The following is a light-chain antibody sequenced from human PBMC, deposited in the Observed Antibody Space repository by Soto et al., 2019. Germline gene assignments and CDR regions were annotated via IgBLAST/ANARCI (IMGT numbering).Light chain of an antibody. CDR3: QQYYSYPIT. V-gene: IGKV1-17*01. CDR2: AAS. CDR1: QGIRND. J-gene: IGKJ5*01. Sequence: DIQITQSTSTLSGSVGDRVTITCGASQGIRNDLDWFQQKPGKAPKLLIYAASNLQSGVPARFSGSGSGTDFTLTISCLQSEDFATYYCQQYYSYPITFAQRTRLATK.